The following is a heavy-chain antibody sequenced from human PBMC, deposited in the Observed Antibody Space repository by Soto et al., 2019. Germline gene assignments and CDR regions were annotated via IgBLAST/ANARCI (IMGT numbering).Heavy chain of an antibody. Sequence: PSKTLSLTCEVSGYAISSGFYWAWIRQPPGKRLEWIGNIYHTGTTYYNPSLKSRVTMSVDTSKNQFSLRLSSVTAADTAVFYCARFRTVGMSGSSGDFWGQGTLVTVSS. J-gene: IGHJ4*02. V-gene: IGHV4-38-2*01. CDR1: GYAISSGFY. CDR3: ARFRTVGMSGSSGDF. CDR2: IYHTGTT. D-gene: IGHD3-10*01.